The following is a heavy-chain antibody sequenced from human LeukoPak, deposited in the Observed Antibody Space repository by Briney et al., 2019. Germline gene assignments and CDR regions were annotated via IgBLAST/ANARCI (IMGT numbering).Heavy chain of an antibody. Sequence: PGGSLRLSCVASGFSISSYEMNWVRQAPGRGLEWVAHISSGGGSIYHADSVKGRFTISRDNSKKTLYLQMNSLRAEDTAVYYCARDGGIWYFDYWGQGTLVTVSS. V-gene: IGHV3-48*03. J-gene: IGHJ4*02. CDR1: GFSISSYE. CDR2: ISSGGGSI. D-gene: IGHD3-16*01. CDR3: ARDGGIWYFDY.